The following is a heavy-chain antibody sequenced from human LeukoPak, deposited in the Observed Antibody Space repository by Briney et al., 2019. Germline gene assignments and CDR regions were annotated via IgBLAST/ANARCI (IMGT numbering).Heavy chain of an antibody. V-gene: IGHV4-59*08. CDR1: GGSISSYY. CDR2: IYYSGST. J-gene: IGHJ4*02. D-gene: IGHD3-22*01. Sequence: PSETLSLTCTVSGGSISSYYWSWIRQPPGKGLEWIGYIYYSGSTNYNPSLKSRVTISVDTSKNQFSLKLSPVTAADTAVYYCARVRSYYYDSSGKGYYFDYWGQGTLVTVSS. CDR3: ARVRSYYYDSSGKGYYFDY.